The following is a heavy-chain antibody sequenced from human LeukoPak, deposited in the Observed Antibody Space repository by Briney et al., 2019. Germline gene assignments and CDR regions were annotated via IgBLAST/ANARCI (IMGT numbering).Heavy chain of an antibody. J-gene: IGHJ3*02. CDR3: ATSYLYGAYAFDI. V-gene: IGHV3-30*02. D-gene: IGHD4-17*01. Sequence: PGGSLRLSCAASGFTFSSYGMHWVRQAPGKGLEWVAFIRYDGSNKYYADSVKGRFTISRDNSKNTLYLQMNSLRAEDTAVYYCATSYLYGAYAFDIWGQGTMVTVSS. CDR2: IRYDGSNK. CDR1: GFTFSSYG.